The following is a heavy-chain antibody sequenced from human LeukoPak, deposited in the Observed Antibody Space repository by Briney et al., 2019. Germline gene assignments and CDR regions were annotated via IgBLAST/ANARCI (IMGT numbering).Heavy chain of an antibody. CDR3: ARLSSNYAILTGTHSNYFDY. D-gene: IGHD3-9*01. J-gene: IGHJ4*02. V-gene: IGHV1-3*01. Sequence: RASVKVSCKASGHTFTSYAMHWVRQAPGQRLEWMGWINAGNGNTKYSQKFQGRVTITRDTSASTAYMELSSLRSEDTAVYYCARLSSNYAILTGTHSNYFDYWGQGTLVTVSS. CDR1: GHTFTSYA. CDR2: INAGNGNT.